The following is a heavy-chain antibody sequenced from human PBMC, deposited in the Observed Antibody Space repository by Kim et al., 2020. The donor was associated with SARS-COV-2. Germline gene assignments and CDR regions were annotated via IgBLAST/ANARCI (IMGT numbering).Heavy chain of an antibody. CDR2: IDVANTNT. V-gene: IGHV1-3*01. CDR1: GYTFTSYC. CDR3: ARDGRSVYYCFDY. J-gene: IGHJ4*02. Sequence: ASVKVSCKASGYTFTSYCLHWVRQAPGQSLEWMGWIDVANTNTHYSENFQGRVTISRDTSATTVYIELSSLRSEDTAVYYCARDGRSVYYCFDYWGQGTLVTVSS. D-gene: IGHD1-26*01.